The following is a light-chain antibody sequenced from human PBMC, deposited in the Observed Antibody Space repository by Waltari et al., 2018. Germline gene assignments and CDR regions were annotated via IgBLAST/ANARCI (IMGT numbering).Light chain of an antibody. Sequence: VIWMTPSPSLLSASPGDRVTIPCRSSQGISTYLAWYQQKPGKASDLLIYCASILHSGVPSRFSGSGSGTDFTLTISSLQSEDVATYYCQHYYNFPWTFGQGTKVEIK. CDR2: CAS. CDR3: QHYYNFPWT. J-gene: IGKJ1*01. V-gene: IGKV1D-8*03. CDR1: QGISTY.